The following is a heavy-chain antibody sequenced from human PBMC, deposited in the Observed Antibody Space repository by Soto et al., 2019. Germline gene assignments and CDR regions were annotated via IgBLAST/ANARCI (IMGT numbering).Heavy chain of an antibody. CDR3: AKDLNYYDSSGYLSRSSILGY. V-gene: IGHV3-23*01. D-gene: IGHD3-22*01. Sequence: GSLRLSCAASGFTFSSYAMSWVRQAPGKGLEWVSAISGSGGSTYYADSVKGRFTISRDNSKNTLYLQMNSLRAEDTAVYYCAKDLNYYDSSGYLSRSSILGYWGQGTLVTVSS. CDR2: ISGSGGST. J-gene: IGHJ4*02. CDR1: GFTFSSYA.